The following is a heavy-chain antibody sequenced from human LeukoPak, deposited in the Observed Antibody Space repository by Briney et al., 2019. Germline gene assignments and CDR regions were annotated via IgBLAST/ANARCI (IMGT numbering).Heavy chain of an antibody. D-gene: IGHD3-22*01. CDR2: INHSGST. CDR3: ATPLYYHDSSGYLS. CDR1: GGSFSGYY. J-gene: IGHJ4*02. Sequence: SETLSLTCAVYGGSFSGYYWSWIRQPPGKGLEWIGEINHSGSTNYNPSLKSRVTISVDTSKNQFSLKLSSVTAADTAVYYCATPLYYHDSSGYLSWDQGTLVTVSS. V-gene: IGHV4-34*01.